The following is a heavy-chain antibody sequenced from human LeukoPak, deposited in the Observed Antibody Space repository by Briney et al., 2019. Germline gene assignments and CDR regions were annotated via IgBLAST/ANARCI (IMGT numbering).Heavy chain of an antibody. V-gene: IGHV3-30-3*01. D-gene: IGHD2-2*01. J-gene: IGHJ4*02. CDR3: ARVICSSTNCYYFDY. Sequence: QPGGSLRLSCAASGFTFSSYAMHWVRQAPGKGLEWVAVISYDGSNKYYADSVKGRFTISRDNSKNTLYLQMNSLRAEDTAVFYCARVICSSTNCYYFDYWGQGTLVTVSS. CDR1: GFTFSSYA. CDR2: ISYDGSNK.